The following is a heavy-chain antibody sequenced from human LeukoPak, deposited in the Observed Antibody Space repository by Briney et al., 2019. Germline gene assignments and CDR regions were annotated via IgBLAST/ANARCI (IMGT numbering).Heavy chain of an antibody. V-gene: IGHV3-21*01. Sequence: GGSLRLSCAASGFTFSSYSMNWVRQAPGKGLEWVSSTSSSSSYIYYADSVKGRFTISRDNAKNSLYLQMNSLRAEDTAVYYCARGGYYDSSGYPGDYWGQGTLVTVSS. D-gene: IGHD3-22*01. CDR2: TSSSSSYI. CDR1: GFTFSSYS. CDR3: ARGGYYDSSGYPGDY. J-gene: IGHJ4*02.